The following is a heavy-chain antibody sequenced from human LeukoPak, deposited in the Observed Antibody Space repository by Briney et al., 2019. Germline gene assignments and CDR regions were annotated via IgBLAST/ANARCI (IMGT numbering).Heavy chain of an antibody. D-gene: IGHD1-1*01. CDR3: ARDGTVSDSSPDAFDI. Sequence: ASVNVSCKASGYTFTSYGISWVRQAPGQGLEWMGWISAYNGNTNYAQKLQGRVTMTTDTSTSTAYMELRSLRSDVTAVYYCARDGTVSDSSPDAFDIWGQGTMVTVSS. CDR2: ISAYNGNT. V-gene: IGHV1-18*01. J-gene: IGHJ3*02. CDR1: GYTFTSYG.